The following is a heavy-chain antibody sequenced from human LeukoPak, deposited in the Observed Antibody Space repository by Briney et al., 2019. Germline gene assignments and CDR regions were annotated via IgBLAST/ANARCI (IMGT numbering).Heavy chain of an antibody. CDR3: ARHYYGSGSYSIYYYYMDV. Sequence: SETLSLTCAVYGGSFSGYYWSWIRQPPGKGLEWIGEINHSGSTNYNPSLKSRVTISVDTSKNQFSLKLSSVTAADTAVYYCARHYYGSGSYSIYYYYMDVWGKGTTVTISS. V-gene: IGHV4-34*01. D-gene: IGHD3-10*01. CDR2: INHSGST. J-gene: IGHJ6*03. CDR1: GGSFSGYY.